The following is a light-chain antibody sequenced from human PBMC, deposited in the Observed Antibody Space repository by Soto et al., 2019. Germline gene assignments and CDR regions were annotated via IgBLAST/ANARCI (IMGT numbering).Light chain of an antibody. CDR1: QSISTY. J-gene: IGKJ1*01. CDR3: QQSYSTPWT. CDR2: DAS. Sequence: DIQMTQSPSSLSASVGNRVTITCRASQSISTYLNWYQRRPGKAHNLLIYDASSLQSGTPSRFSGSGSGTDFSLTISSLQPEDFATYYCQQSYSTPWTFGQGTKV. V-gene: IGKV1-39*01.